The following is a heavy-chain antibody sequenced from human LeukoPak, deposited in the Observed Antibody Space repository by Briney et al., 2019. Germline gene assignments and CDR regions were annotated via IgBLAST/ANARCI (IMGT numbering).Heavy chain of an antibody. D-gene: IGHD1-20*01. CDR2: ISDDGKKT. Sequence: HTGGSLRLSCAESGFTFTSHWMHWVRQAPGKGLVWVSHISDDGKKTNYADSVKGRFTISRDVAKDTLHLQMDSLRVEDTAVYYCAASFRVTGTTNYYWGQGTMVPSP. J-gene: IGHJ4*02. CDR1: GFTFTSHW. V-gene: IGHV3-74*01. CDR3: AASFRVTGTTNYY.